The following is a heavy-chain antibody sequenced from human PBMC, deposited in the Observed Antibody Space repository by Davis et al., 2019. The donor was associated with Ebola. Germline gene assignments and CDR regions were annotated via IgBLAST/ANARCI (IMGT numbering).Heavy chain of an antibody. CDR3: VRDPALVVTGGGWFFGL. J-gene: IGHJ2*01. Sequence: GESLKISCAAPGFTFSSYSMNWVRQAPGKGLEWVSFISSSSNYIYYADSVKGRFTVSRDNAKNSLYLQMNSLRAEDTAVYYCVRDPALVVTGGGWFFGLWGRGTLVTVSS. CDR2: ISSSSNYI. CDR1: GFTFSSYS. V-gene: IGHV3-21*01. D-gene: IGHD2-21*02.